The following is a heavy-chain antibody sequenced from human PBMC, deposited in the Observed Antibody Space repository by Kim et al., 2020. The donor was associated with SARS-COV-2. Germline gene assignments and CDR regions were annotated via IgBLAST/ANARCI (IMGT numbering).Heavy chain of an antibody. CDR3: ARSNYDILTGHAFDI. Sequence: DSVKGIFTISRANAKNSLSLQMNSMRAEDTAVYYCARSNYDILTGHAFDIWGQGTMVTVSS. D-gene: IGHD3-9*01. J-gene: IGHJ3*02. V-gene: IGHV3-11*01.